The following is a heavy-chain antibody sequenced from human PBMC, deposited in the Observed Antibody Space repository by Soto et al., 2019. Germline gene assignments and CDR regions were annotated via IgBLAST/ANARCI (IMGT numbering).Heavy chain of an antibody. CDR2: ISSSSSTI. CDR3: AREGGLCYGMLRCYFDY. CDR1: GFTFSSYS. V-gene: IGHV3-48*02. J-gene: IGHJ4*02. D-gene: IGHD2-2*01. Sequence: HPGGSLRLSCAASGFTFSSYSMNWVRQAPGKGLEWVSYISSSSSTIYYADSVKGRFTISRDNAKNSLYLQMNSLRDEDTAVYYCAREGGLCYGMLRCYFDYWGQGTLVTVSS.